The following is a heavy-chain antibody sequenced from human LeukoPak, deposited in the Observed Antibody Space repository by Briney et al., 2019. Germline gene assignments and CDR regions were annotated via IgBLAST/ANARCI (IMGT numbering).Heavy chain of an antibody. CDR2: ISGSGGST. D-gene: IGHD6-6*01. Sequence: GGSLRLSCAASGFTFSSYAMSWIRQAPGKGLEWVSAISGSGGSTYYADSVKGRFTISRDNSKNTLYLQMNSLRAEDTAVYYCAKSSSVGRGYFDYWGQGTLATVSS. CDR3: AKSSSVGRGYFDY. J-gene: IGHJ4*02. CDR1: GFTFSSYA. V-gene: IGHV3-23*01.